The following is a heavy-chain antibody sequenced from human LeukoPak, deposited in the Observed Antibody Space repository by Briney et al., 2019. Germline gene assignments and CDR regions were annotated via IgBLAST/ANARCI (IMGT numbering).Heavy chain of an antibody. CDR3: AREGIQLWLDLSY. CDR2: ISAYNGNT. Sequence: GASVKVSCKASGYTFTSYGISWVRQAPGQGLEWMGWISAYNGNTHYAQKLQGRVTMTTDTSTSTAYVELRSLRSDDTAVYYCAREGIQLWLDLSYWGQGTLVTVSS. J-gene: IGHJ4*02. D-gene: IGHD5-18*01. CDR1: GYTFTSYG. V-gene: IGHV1-18*01.